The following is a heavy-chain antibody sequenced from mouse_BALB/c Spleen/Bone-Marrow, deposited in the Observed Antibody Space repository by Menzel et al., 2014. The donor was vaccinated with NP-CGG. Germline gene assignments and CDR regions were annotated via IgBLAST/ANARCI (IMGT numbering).Heavy chain of an antibody. V-gene: IGHV10-1*02. CDR1: GFTFNTYA. CDR2: IRSKSNNYAT. Sequence: EVMLVESGGGLVQPKGSLKLSCAASGFTFNTYAMNWVRQAPAKGLEWVARIRSKSNNYATYYADSVKDRFTISRDDSQSMLYLQMNNLKTEDTAMYYCVRRNPYWYFDVWGAGTTVTVSS. CDR3: VRRNPYWYFDV. J-gene: IGHJ1*01. D-gene: IGHD2-1*01.